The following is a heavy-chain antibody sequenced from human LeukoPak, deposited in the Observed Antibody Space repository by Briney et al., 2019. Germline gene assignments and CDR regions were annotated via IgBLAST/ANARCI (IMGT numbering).Heavy chain of an antibody. D-gene: IGHD3-22*01. CDR3: AKGVDSSGARGFDY. CDR1: GFTFSSYA. CDR2: ISGSGGNT. J-gene: IGHJ4*02. Sequence: GGSLRLSCAASGFTFSSYAMSWVRQALGKGLEWVSTISGSGGNTFYADSVKGRFTISRDNSKNTLYLQMNSLRAEDTAVYYCAKGVDSSGARGFDYWGQGTLVTVSS. V-gene: IGHV3-23*01.